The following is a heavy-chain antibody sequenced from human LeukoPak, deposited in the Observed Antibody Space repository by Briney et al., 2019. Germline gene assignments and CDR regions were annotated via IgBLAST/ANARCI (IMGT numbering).Heavy chain of an antibody. J-gene: IGHJ4*02. CDR2: LSWNSGRI. V-gene: IGHV3-9*01. CDR1: GFTFDDYP. D-gene: IGHD6-19*01. CDR3: ARGAYSSGWAYFDH. Sequence: GRSLRLSCVAPGFTFDDYPMHWVRQAPGKGLEWVAGLSWNSGRIAYADSVKGRFTISRDNAKNSLYLHMDSLRAEDTAVYYCARGAYSSGWAYFDHWGQGTLVTVSS.